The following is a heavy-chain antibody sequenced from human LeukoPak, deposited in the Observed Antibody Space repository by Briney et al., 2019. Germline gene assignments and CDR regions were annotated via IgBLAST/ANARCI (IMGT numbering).Heavy chain of an antibody. Sequence: EASVKVSCKASGGTFSSYAISWVRQAPGQGLEWMGGIIPIFGTANYAQKFQGRVTITTDESTSTAYMELSSLRSEDTAVYYCARSPSNYYYYYYMDVWGKGTTVTVSS. J-gene: IGHJ6*03. CDR3: ARSPSNYYYYYYMDV. V-gene: IGHV1-69*05. CDR2: IIPIFGTA. CDR1: GGTFSSYA.